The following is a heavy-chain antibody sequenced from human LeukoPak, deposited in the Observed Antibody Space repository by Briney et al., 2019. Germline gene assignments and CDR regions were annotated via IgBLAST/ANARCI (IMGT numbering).Heavy chain of an antibody. CDR1: GFTFSSCG. CDR3: AKGYDSSGLDY. Sequence: PGGSLRLSCAASGFTFSSCGMHWVRQAPGKGLEWVAVISYDGSNKYYADSVKGRFTISRDNSKNTLYLQMDSLRAEDTAVYYCAKGYDSSGLDYWGQGTLVTVSS. J-gene: IGHJ4*02. D-gene: IGHD3-22*01. CDR2: ISYDGSNK. V-gene: IGHV3-30*18.